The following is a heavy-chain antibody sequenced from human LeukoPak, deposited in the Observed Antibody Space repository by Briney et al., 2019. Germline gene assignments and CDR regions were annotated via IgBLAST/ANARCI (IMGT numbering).Heavy chain of an antibody. J-gene: IGHJ6*03. CDR1: GDSVSSNSAA. CDR3: ARGRVTTIANYYYYYIDV. Sequence: SQTLSLTCAISGDSVSSNSAAWTWIRQSPSRGLEWLGRTYYRSKWSDDYAVSVKSRITINPDTSKNQFSLHLNSMTPEDTAIYYCARGRVTTIANYYYYYIDVWGEGTTVTASS. V-gene: IGHV6-1*01. CDR2: TYYRSKWSD. D-gene: IGHD4-17*01.